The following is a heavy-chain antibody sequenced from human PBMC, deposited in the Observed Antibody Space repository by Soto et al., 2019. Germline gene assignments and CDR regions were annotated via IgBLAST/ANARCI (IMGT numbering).Heavy chain of an antibody. CDR2: INPSGGST. J-gene: IGHJ6*03. Sequence: ASVKVSCKASGYTFTSYYMHWVRQAPGQGLEWMGIINPSGGSTSYAQKFQGRVTMTRDTSTSTVYMELSSLRSEDTAVYYCARDLGYYDFWSAEGRYYYMDVWGKGTTVTLSS. D-gene: IGHD3-3*01. CDR1: GYTFTSYY. V-gene: IGHV1-46*03. CDR3: ARDLGYYDFWSAEGRYYYMDV.